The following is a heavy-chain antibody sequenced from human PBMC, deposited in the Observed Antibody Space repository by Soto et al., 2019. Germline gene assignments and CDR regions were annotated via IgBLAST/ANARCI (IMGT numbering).Heavy chain of an antibody. CDR3: AGRSSLASVQVYFGEISNYNWFDP. D-gene: IGHD3-10*01. J-gene: IGHJ5*02. CDR2: IYHSGST. Sequence: SETLSLTCTVSNGSISSAIYYWGWIRQPPGKGLEWNGSIYHSGSTYYNPSLQGRVTISVDTSKNQFSLKLSSVAAADTAVYFCAGRSSLASVQVYFGEISNYNWFDPWGQGTLVTVSS. CDR1: NGSISSAIYY. V-gene: IGHV4-39*01.